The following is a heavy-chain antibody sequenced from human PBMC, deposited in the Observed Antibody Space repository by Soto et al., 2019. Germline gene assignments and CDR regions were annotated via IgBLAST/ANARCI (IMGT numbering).Heavy chain of an antibody. CDR1: GDSISSGGYY. Sequence: QLQLQESGPGLVKPSEILSLTCTVSGDSISSGGYYWGWIRQPPGKGLEWIGSIYYNGNTYYNPSLKSRVTISRNTSRNQFSVGLSSVTAADPAVYYCVSRLGYGYAMDVWGQGTTVTVSS. J-gene: IGHJ6*02. V-gene: IGHV4-39*01. D-gene: IGHD5-12*01. CDR3: VSRLGYGYAMDV. CDR2: IYYNGNT.